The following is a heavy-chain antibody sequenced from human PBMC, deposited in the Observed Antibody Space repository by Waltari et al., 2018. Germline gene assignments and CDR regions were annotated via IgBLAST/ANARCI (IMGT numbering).Heavy chain of an antibody. CDR3: AGLRMVDPGYFQH. D-gene: IGHD2-8*01. CDR2: ISWNSGSI. J-gene: IGHJ1*01. V-gene: IGHV3-9*01. CDR1: GFTFDVYA. Sequence: EVQLVESGGGLVQPGRSLRLSCEASGFTFDVYAMHWVRQAPGKGLEWVSGISWNSGSIGYADSVKGRFTISRDNSKNTLYLQMNSLRAEDTAVYYCAGLRMVDPGYFQHWGQGTLVTVSS.